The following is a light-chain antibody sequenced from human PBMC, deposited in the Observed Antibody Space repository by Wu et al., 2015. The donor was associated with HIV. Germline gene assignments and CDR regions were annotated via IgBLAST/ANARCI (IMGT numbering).Light chain of an antibody. CDR3: QQYNNWPPYS. V-gene: IGKV3-15*01. J-gene: IGKJ2*03. CDR1: QSVSTY. Sequence: QSVSTYLGLVPTRLLGQALPRLLIYGALYPATGVPARFSGXGSGTQFTLTITNVQSADSAVXYCQQYNNWPPYSFGQGTKLEIK. CDR2: GAL.